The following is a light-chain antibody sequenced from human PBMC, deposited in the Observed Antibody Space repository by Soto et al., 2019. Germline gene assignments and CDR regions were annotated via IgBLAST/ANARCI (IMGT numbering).Light chain of an antibody. J-gene: IGLJ3*02. CDR1: SSNIGSNT. CDR3: AAWDDGLDGVL. V-gene: IGLV1-44*01. CDR2: NNN. Sequence: QSALTQPPSASGTPGQRVTISCSGSSSNIGSNTVNWYQQLPGTAPKLLISNNNQRHSGVPDRFSGSKSVTSASLAISVLQSEDETDYYCAAWDDGLDGVLFGGGTKVTVL.